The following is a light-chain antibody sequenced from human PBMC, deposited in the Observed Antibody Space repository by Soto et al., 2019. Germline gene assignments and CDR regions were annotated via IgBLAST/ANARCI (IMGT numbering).Light chain of an antibody. J-gene: IGKJ5*01. CDR3: QQYGSSLPIT. V-gene: IGKV3-20*01. Sequence: IVLTQSPGTLSLSPGERATLSCRASQSLSSSYLAWYQQKPGQAPRLLIYDASSRVTGIPDRFSGSGSGTDFTLTISRLEPEDFAVYYCQQYGSSLPITFGQGTRLEIK. CDR1: QSLSSSY. CDR2: DAS.